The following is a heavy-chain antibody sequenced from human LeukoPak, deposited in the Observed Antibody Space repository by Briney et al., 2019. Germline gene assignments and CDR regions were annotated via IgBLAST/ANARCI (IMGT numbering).Heavy chain of an antibody. CDR1: GYTFTSYG. V-gene: IGHV1-18*01. D-gene: IGHD2-21*02. J-gene: IGHJ6*03. Sequence: ASVKVSCKASGYTFTSYGISWVRQAPGQGLEWMGWISAYNGNTNYAHELQGRVTMTTDTSTSTAYMELRSLRSDDTAVYYCARAGYCGGDCFLKPYYYYYDMDVWGKGTTVTVSS. CDR2: ISAYNGNT. CDR3: ARAGYCGGDCFLKPYYYYYDMDV.